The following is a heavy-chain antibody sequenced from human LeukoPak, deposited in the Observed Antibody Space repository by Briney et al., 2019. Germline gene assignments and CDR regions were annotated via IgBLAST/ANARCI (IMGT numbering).Heavy chain of an antibody. D-gene: IGHD6-19*01. CDR1: GFTFRSYA. V-gene: IGHV3-23*01. CDR3: AKDRGIAVAGTDFDY. CDR2: IAGSGGST. J-gene: IGHJ4*02. Sequence: PGGSLRLSCAASGFTFRSYAMTWVRQAPGKGLEWVSTIAGSGGSTYYADSVKGRFTISRDNSKNTLYLQMNSLRAEDTAVYYYAKDRGIAVAGTDFDYWGQGTLVTVSS.